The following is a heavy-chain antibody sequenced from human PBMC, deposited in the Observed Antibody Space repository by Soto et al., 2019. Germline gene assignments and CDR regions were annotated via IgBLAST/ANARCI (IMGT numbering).Heavy chain of an antibody. CDR2: INHSGST. V-gene: IGHV4-34*01. CDR1: GGSFSGYY. D-gene: IGHD3-10*01. CDR3: ARGMVRGVSPASDY. Sequence: SETLSLTCAVYGGSFSGYYWSWIRQPPGKGLEWIGEINHSGSTNYNPSLKSRVTISVDTSKNQFSLKLSSVTAADTAVYYCARGMVRGVSPASDYWGQGTLVTVSS. J-gene: IGHJ4*02.